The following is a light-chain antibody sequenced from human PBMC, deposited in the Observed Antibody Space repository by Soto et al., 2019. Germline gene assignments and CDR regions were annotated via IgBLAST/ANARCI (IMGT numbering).Light chain of an antibody. CDR2: VHTDGSH. J-gene: IGLJ2*01. V-gene: IGLV4-69*01. CDR3: QTWDTGIVV. CDR1: SGHSSYA. Sequence: QLVLTQPPSGSASLGAWVKLTCTLSSGHSSYAIAWHQQQPEKGPRYLMKVHTDGSHSKGDGIPDRFSGSSSGAERYLTISSLQSEDEADYYCQTWDTGIVVFGGGTKLTVL.